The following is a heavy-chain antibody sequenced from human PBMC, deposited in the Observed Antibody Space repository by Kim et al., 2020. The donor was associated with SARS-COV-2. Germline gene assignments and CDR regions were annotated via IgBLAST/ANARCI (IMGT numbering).Heavy chain of an antibody. CDR3: ARKGYSSSWKTYYGMDV. V-gene: IGHV3-30*04. J-gene: IGHJ6*02. D-gene: IGHD6-13*01. CDR1: GFTFSSYA. Sequence: GGSLRLSCAASGFTFSSYAMHWVRQAPGKGLEWVAVISYDGSNKYYADPVKGRFTISRDNSKNTLYLQMNSLRAEDTAVYYCARKGYSSSWKTYYGMDVWGQGTTVTVSS. CDR2: ISYDGSNK.